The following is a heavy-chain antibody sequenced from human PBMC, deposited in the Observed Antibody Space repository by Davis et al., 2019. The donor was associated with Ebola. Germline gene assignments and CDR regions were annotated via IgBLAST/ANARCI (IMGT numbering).Heavy chain of an antibody. CDR3: AREVGASIAARGYYYYMDV. D-gene: IGHD6-6*01. Sequence: PSETLSLTCAVYGGSFSGYYWSWIRQPPGKGLEWIGEINHSGTTNYNPSLKSRVTISVDTSKNQFSLRLRSVTAADTAVYYCAREVGASIAARGYYYYMDVWGKGTTVTVSS. J-gene: IGHJ6*03. CDR1: GGSFSGYY. V-gene: IGHV4-34*01. CDR2: INHSGTT.